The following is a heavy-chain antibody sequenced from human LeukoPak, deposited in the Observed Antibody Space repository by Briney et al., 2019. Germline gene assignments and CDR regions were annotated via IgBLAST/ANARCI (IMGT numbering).Heavy chain of an antibody. CDR1: GFTFSGSA. CDR2: ISGSGGST. D-gene: IGHD3-22*01. V-gene: IGHV3-23*01. Sequence: PGGSLRLSCAASGFTFSGSAMHWVRQASGKGLEWVSAISGSGGSTYYADSVKGRFTISRDNSKNTLYLQMNSLRAEDTAVYYCAKAWLYSFDPWGQGTLVTVSS. CDR3: AKAWLYSFDP. J-gene: IGHJ5*02.